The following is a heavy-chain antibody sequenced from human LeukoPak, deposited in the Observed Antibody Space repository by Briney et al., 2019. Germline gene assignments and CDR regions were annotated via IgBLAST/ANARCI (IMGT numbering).Heavy chain of an antibody. Sequence: GRSLRLSCAASGFSFGDFFMSWARQAPGKGLEWVANINLDGSEKFHVDSVNGRFTISRDNAKSALYLQMNSLRAAVTAMYFCVRGVTMIRGAVMYPFFFDFWGRGTLVTVSS. V-gene: IGHV3-7*03. CDR1: GFSFGDFF. CDR3: VRGVTMIRGAVMYPFFFDF. CDR2: INLDGSEK. D-gene: IGHD3-10*01. J-gene: IGHJ4*02.